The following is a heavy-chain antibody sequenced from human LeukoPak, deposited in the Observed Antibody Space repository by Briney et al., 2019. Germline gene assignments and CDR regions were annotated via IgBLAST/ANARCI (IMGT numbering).Heavy chain of an antibody. Sequence: GASVKVSCTASGYTFTSYGISWVRQAPGQGLEWMGWTSAYNGNTNYAQKLQGRVTMTTDTSTSTAYMELRSLRSDDTAVYYCARDLAHSSGYRPVDYWGQGTLVTVSS. V-gene: IGHV1-18*01. J-gene: IGHJ4*02. CDR3: ARDLAHSSGYRPVDY. D-gene: IGHD3-22*01. CDR1: GYTFTSYG. CDR2: TSAYNGNT.